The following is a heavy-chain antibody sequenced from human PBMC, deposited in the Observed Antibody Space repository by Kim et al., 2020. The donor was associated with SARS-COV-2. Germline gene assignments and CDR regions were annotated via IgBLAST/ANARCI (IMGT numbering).Heavy chain of an antibody. Sequence: GGSLRLSCAASGFTFSSYAMSWVRQAPGKGLEWVSGISGSGDNTCYADSVKGRFTISRDNSKNTLYLQMNSLRAEDTAVYYCAKSTFDIVVVPAAPDLDYWGQGTLVTVSS. CDR3: AKSTFDIVVVPAAPDLDY. CDR2: ISGSGDNT. CDR1: GFTFSSYA. D-gene: IGHD2-2*01. J-gene: IGHJ4*02. V-gene: IGHV3-23*01.